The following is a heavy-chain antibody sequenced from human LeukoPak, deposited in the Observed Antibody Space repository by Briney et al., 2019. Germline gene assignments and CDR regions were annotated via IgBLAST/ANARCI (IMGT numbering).Heavy chain of an antibody. J-gene: IGHJ6*01. D-gene: IGHD5-24*01. CDR2: IYPGDSDT. Sequence: GESLKISCKGSGYSFTSYWIGCVRQMTGKGLESIGIIYPGDSDTRYSPSFQGQVTISADKSISTAYQQWSSLKASDTAMYYCTRRGGYNPKDYYGMDVWGQGTTVTVSS. CDR3: TRRGGYNPKDYYGMDV. V-gene: IGHV5-51*01. CDR1: GYSFTSYW.